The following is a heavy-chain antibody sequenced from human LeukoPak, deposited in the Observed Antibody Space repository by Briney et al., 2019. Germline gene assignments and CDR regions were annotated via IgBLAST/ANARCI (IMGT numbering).Heavy chain of an antibody. V-gene: IGHV3-30*02. D-gene: IGHD6-19*01. CDR2: IRYDGSNK. J-gene: IGHJ4*02. CDR1: GFNFSSSG. Sequence: GGSLRLSCAGAGFNFSSSGIHWVRQAPGKGLEWVAFIRYDGSNKYYADSVKGRFTISRDNSKNTLYLQMNSLRAEDTAVYYCAKGKIAVAGPPYFDYWGQGTLVTVSS. CDR3: AKGKIAVAGPPYFDY.